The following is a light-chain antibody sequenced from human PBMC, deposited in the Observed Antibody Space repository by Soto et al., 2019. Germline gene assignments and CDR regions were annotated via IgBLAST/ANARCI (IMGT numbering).Light chain of an antibody. CDR2: DAY. CDR1: QSFRGL. Sequence: EVVLTQSPVTLSLSPGERATLSCRASQSFRGLLAWYQQKPGQAPRLLIYDAYNRATGIPPRFSGSGSGTDFTLTISSLEPEDSAVFYCQQYGSSPTTFGQGTRLEIK. V-gene: IGKV3-11*01. J-gene: IGKJ2*01. CDR3: QQYGSSPTT.